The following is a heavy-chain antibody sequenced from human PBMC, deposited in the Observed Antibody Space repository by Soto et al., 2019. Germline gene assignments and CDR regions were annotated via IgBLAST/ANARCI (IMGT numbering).Heavy chain of an antibody. J-gene: IGHJ5*02. CDR1: GFALSTRGMG. D-gene: IGHD3-3*01. CDR2: ISWDADV. Sequence: QITLKESGPTLVKPTQTLTLTCTFSGFALSTRGMGVGWIRQPPGKALGWLALISWDADVGHSTSLQRRLTIAQDTSKIQVVLTITYMDTLDTTKYCYVHRPRAYSYHFCSWGEGTRVYVSS. V-gene: IGHV2-5*02. CDR3: VHRPRAYSYHFCS.